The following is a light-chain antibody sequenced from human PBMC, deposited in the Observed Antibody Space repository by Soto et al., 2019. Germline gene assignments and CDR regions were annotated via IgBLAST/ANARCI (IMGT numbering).Light chain of an antibody. J-gene: IGKJ2*01. CDR3: QQYAGWPRT. CDR2: GAS. CDR1: QRISSN. V-gene: IGKV3-15*01. Sequence: EIVMTQSPATLSVSPGERASLYCKASQRISSNLAWYQQKPGQPPRLLIYGASTRASGIPARFSGSGSGTEFTLTISGLQSEDFALYYCQQYAGWPRTFGQGTKLEIK.